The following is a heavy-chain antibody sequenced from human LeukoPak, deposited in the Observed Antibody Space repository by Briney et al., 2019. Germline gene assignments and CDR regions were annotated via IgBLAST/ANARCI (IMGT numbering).Heavy chain of an antibody. CDR3: ARGGMHGSGTFDY. CDR1: GFTVSSNY. J-gene: IGHJ4*02. V-gene: IGHV3-66*01. CDR2: IYSGGST. D-gene: IGHD3-10*01. Sequence: GGSLRLSCAASGFTVSSNYMSWVRQAPGKGLEWVSVIYSGGSTYYADSVKGRFTISRDNSKNTLYHQMNSLKAEDTAVYYCARGGMHGSGTFDYWGQGTLVTVSS.